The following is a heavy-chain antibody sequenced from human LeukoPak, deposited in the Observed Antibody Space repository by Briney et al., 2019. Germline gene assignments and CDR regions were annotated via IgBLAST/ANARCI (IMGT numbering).Heavy chain of an antibody. D-gene: IGHD4-17*01. J-gene: IGHJ4*02. V-gene: IGHV4-30-4*01. CDR2: IYYSGST. CDR1: GGSISSGDYY. CDR3: ARDIYGDSQFDY. Sequence: AQTLSLTCTVSGGSISSGDYYWSWIRQPPGKGLEWIGYIYYSGSTYYNPSLKSRVTISVDTSKNQFSLKLSSVTAADTAVYYCARDIYGDSQFDYWGQGTLVTVSS.